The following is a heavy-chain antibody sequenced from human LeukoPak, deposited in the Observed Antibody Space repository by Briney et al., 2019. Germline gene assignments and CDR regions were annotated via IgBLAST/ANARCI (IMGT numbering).Heavy chain of an antibody. V-gene: IGHV4-59*01. D-gene: IGHD3-16*01. CDR2: IYYSGST. CDR3: VRDRVLGAFDI. CDR1: GGSISSYS. Sequence: PSETLSLTCTVPGGSISSYSWTSIRQPPGKGLEWIGSIYYSGSTNYNPSLKSQVTISVDTSKTQFSLKLSSVTAADTAVYYCVRDRVLGAFDIWGQGTMVTVSS. J-gene: IGHJ3*02.